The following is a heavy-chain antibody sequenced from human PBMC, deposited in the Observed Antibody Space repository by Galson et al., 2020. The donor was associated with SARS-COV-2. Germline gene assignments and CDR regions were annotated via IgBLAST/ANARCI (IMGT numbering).Heavy chain of an antibody. D-gene: IGHD5-18*01. Sequence: SETLSLTCTVSGGSISSSSYYWGWIRQPPGKGLEWIGSIYYSGSTYYNPSLKSRVTISVDTSKNQFSLKLSSVTAADTAVYYCARHQWIQLGLFYFDYWGQGTLVTVSS. CDR2: IYYSGST. CDR1: GGSISSSSYY. J-gene: IGHJ4*02. CDR3: ARHQWIQLGLFYFDY. V-gene: IGHV4-39*01.